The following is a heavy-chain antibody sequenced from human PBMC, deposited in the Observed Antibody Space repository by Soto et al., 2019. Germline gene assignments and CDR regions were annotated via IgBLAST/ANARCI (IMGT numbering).Heavy chain of an antibody. CDR1: GYGCTIYW. V-gene: IGHV5-51*01. J-gene: IGHJ6*02. CDR2: ISPDDSDA. D-gene: IGHD2-15*01. Sequence: PGESRKVSCRGSGYGCTIYWIGGVRQMPGKGLEWMVIISPDDSDARYGPSFQGQVTISADKSISTAYLQWSSLKASDTAMYYCARHGDRYCSGGTCYLYYNYGMDVWGQGTTVTLSS. CDR3: ARHGDRYCSGGTCYLYYNYGMDV.